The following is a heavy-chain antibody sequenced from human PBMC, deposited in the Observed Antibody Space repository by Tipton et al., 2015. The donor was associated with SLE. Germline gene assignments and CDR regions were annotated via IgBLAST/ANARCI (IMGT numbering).Heavy chain of an antibody. V-gene: IGHV3-7*01. J-gene: IGHJ3*02. CDR2: IKQDGSEK. CDR3: TDHDAFDI. CDR1: GITFSRYW. Sequence: SLRLSCAASGITFSRYWVSWVRQAPGKGLEWVANIKQDGSEKYYVDSVKGRFTISRDNAKNSLYLQMNSLRAEDTAVYYCTDHDAFDIWGQGTSVTVSS.